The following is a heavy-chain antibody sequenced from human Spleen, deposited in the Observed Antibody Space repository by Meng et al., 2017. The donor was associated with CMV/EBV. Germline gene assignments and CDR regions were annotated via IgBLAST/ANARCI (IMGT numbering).Heavy chain of an antibody. CDR1: GGSFSGYY. J-gene: IGHJ4*02. CDR2: INHSGST. Sequence: SETLSLICAVYGGSFSGYYWSWIRQPPGKGLEWIGEINHSGSTNYNPSLKSRVTISVDTSKNQFSLKLSSVTAADTAVYYCARSLGDIVVVPAAYYFDYWGQGTLVTVSS. D-gene: IGHD2-2*01. CDR3: ARSLGDIVVVPAAYYFDY. V-gene: IGHV4-34*01.